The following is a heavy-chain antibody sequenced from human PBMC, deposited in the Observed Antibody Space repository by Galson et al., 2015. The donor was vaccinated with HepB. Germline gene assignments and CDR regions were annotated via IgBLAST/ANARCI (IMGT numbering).Heavy chain of an antibody. V-gene: IGHV3-73*01. CDR2: IRFKADSYAT. D-gene: IGHD3-22*01. CDR3: PRGYYDGSGYYYAGDY. Sequence: SLRLSCAASGFTFSDSVMHWVRQASGKGLEWVGRIRFKADSYATAYAASVTGRFTVSRDDSKDTAYLQMNSLKTEDTAVYYCPRGYYDGSGYYYAGDYWGRGTLVTVSS. J-gene: IGHJ4*02. CDR1: GFTFSDSV.